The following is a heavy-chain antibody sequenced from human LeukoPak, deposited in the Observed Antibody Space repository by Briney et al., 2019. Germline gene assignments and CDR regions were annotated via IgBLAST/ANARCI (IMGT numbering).Heavy chain of an antibody. Sequence: SQTLSLTCTVSGGSISSGSYYWSWIRQPAGKGLEWIGRIYTSGSTNYNPSLKSRVTISVDTSKNQSSLKLSSVTAADTAVYYCARDTGGIAAQTDYWGQGTLVTVSS. V-gene: IGHV4-61*02. CDR2: IYTSGST. CDR3: ARDTGGIAAQTDY. CDR1: GGSISSGSYY. J-gene: IGHJ4*02. D-gene: IGHD6-6*01.